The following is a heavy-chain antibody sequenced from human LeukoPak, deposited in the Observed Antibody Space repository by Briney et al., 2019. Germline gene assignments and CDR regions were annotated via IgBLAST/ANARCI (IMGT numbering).Heavy chain of an antibody. D-gene: IGHD3-3*01. J-gene: IGHJ4*02. Sequence: GGSLRLSCAASGITFSNYAMSWVRQAPGKGLEWVSSISASDISTYYADSVKGRFTISRDNSKNMLYLQMNSLRADDTAVYHCAKGSTIFKYDFWGQGALVTVSS. V-gene: IGHV3-23*01. CDR1: GITFSNYA. CDR3: AKGSTIFKYDF. CDR2: ISASDIST.